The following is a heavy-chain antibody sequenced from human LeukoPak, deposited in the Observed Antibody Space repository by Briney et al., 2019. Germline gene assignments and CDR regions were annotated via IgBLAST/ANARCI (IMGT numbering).Heavy chain of an antibody. CDR2: IYTSGST. Sequence: SETLSLTCTVSGGSISSSSYYWGWIRQPAGKGLEWIGRIYTSGSTNYNPSLKSRVTMSVDTSKNQFSLKLSSVTAADTAVYYCARDPPPIAAAAGFDPWGQGTLVTVSS. CDR3: ARDPPPIAAAAGFDP. V-gene: IGHV4-61*02. J-gene: IGHJ5*02. D-gene: IGHD6-13*01. CDR1: GGSISSSSYY.